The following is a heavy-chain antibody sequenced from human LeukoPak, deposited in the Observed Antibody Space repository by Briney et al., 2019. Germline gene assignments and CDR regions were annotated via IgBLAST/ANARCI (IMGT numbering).Heavy chain of an antibody. V-gene: IGHV4-39*07. CDR1: GGSISSSSYY. CDR2: IYYSGST. CDR3: ASIAVAGTRSAAFDI. J-gene: IGHJ3*02. Sequence: SETLSLTCTVSGGSISSSSYYWGWIRQPPGKGLEWIGSIYYSGSTYYNPSLKSRVTISVDTSKNQFSLKLSSVTAADTAVYYCASIAVAGTRSAAFDIWGQGTMVTVSS. D-gene: IGHD6-19*01.